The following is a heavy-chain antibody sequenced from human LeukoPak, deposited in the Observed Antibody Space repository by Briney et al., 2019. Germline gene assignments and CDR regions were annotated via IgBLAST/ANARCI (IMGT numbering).Heavy chain of an antibody. CDR2: INHSGST. D-gene: IGHD2-2*01. V-gene: IGHV4-34*01. Sequence: SETLSLTCAVYGGSFSGYYWSWIRQPPGKGLEWIGEINHSGSTNYNPSLKSRVTISVDTSKNQFSPKLSSVTAADTAVYYCARGGDIVVVPAATGPKGTFDYWGQGTLVTVSS. J-gene: IGHJ4*02. CDR1: GGSFSGYY. CDR3: ARGGDIVVVPAATGPKGTFDY.